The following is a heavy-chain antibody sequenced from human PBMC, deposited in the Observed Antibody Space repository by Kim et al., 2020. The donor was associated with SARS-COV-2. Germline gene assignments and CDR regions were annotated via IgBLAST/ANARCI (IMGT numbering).Heavy chain of an antibody. CDR3: ACRGYCTSAAWSVCHYNYVYHMDG. D-gene: IGHD2-8*02. CDR2: IDESGDDI. Sequence: GGSLRLSCEASGFTFSSYSMNWVRQAPGKGLEWVSSIDESGDDIYYVDSVKGRSTISRDNAKNSLYLQMNSLRAEDTAVYYCACRGYCTSAAWSVCHYNYVYHMDGGGEGTAATV. CDR1: GFTFSSYS. V-gene: IGHV3-21*01. J-gene: IGHJ6*03.